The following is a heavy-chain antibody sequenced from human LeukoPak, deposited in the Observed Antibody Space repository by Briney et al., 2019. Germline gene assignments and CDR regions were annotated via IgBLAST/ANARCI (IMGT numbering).Heavy chain of an antibody. Sequence: GGSLRLSCAASGFTFSSYAMSWVRQAPGKGLEWVSAISGSGGSTYYADSVKGRFTISRDNSKNTLYLQMNSLRAEDTAVYYCGSWSGSVTARNYYYYMDVWGEGTTVTVSS. CDR2: ISGSGGST. D-gene: IGHD6-6*01. J-gene: IGHJ6*03. CDR3: GSWSGSVTARNYYYYMDV. V-gene: IGHV3-23*01. CDR1: GFTFSSYA.